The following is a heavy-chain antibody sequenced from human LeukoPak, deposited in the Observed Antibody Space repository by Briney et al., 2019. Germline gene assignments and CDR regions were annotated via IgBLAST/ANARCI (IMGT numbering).Heavy chain of an antibody. D-gene: IGHD1-1*01. CDR3: ARVGDWNDLVY. CDR1: GGSISFYY. J-gene: IGHJ4*02. V-gene: IGHV4-59*01. CDR2: IYYTGTT. Sequence: PSETLSLTCTVSGGSISFYYWSWIRQPPGKGLEWIGYIYYTGTTNYNPSLKSRATISVDTSKNQFSLKLSSVTAADTAVYYCARVGDWNDLVYWGQGTLVTVSS.